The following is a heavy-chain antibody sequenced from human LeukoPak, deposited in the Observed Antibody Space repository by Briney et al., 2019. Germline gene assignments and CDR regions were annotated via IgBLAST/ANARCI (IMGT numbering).Heavy chain of an antibody. CDR1: GGSISSYY. V-gene: IGHV4-59*01. CDR2: TYYSGST. D-gene: IGHD3-3*01. CDR3: AREATYYDFWSGLRGHYYYYYMDV. Sequence: PSQTLSLTCPVSGGSISSYYWSWIRQPPGKGLEWNGYTYYSGSTNYNPSLKSRVTISVDTSKNQFSLKLSSVTAADTAVYYCAREATYYDFWSGLRGHYYYYYMDVWGKGTTVTVSS. J-gene: IGHJ6*03.